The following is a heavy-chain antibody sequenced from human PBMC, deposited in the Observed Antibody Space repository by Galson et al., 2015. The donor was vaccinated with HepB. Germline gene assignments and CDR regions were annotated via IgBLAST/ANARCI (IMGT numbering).Heavy chain of an antibody. Sequence: SLRLSCAASGFTFSSYDMHWVRQATGKGLEWVSAIGTAGAPYYPGSVKGRFTISRENAKNSLYLQMNSLRAGDTAVYYCARLNSQGGYFDYWGQGTLVTVSS. D-gene: IGHD3-16*01. CDR3: ARLNSQGGYFDY. CDR2: IGTAGAP. CDR1: GFTFSSYD. J-gene: IGHJ4*02. V-gene: IGHV3-13*05.